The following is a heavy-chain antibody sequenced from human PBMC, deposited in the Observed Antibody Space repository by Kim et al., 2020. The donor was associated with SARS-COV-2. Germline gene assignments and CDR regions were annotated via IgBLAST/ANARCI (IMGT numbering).Heavy chain of an antibody. V-gene: IGHV3-21*01. Sequence: GGSLRLSCAASGFTFSSYSMTWVRQAPGKGLEWVSSISSSSSYIYYADSVKGRFTISRDNAKNSLYLQMNSLRAEDTAVYYCARDGTVTKSQTDYWGQGTLVTVSS. CDR1: GFTFSSYS. D-gene: IGHD4-17*01. CDR2: ISSSSSYI. J-gene: IGHJ4*02. CDR3: ARDGTVTKSQTDY.